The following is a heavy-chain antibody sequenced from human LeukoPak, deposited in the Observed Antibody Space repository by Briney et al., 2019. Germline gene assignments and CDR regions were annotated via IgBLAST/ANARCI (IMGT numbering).Heavy chain of an antibody. CDR2: IYYSGST. CDR3: GRLFYDFWSGHYYYYMDV. V-gene: IGHV4-39*01. D-gene: IGHD3-3*01. Sequence: SETLSLTCTVSGGSIRSTSYYWGWIRPPPGKGLEWIGSIYYSGSTYYNPSLKSRVTISVDTSKNQFSLKLSSVTAADTAVYYCGRLFYDFWSGHYYYYMDVWGKGTTVAVSS. J-gene: IGHJ6*03. CDR1: GGSIRSTSYY.